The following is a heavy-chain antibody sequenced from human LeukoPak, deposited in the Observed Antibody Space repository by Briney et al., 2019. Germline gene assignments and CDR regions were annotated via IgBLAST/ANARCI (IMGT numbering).Heavy chain of an antibody. CDR3: ARDSNHGSGSFGFDY. CDR2: IYYSGST. CDR1: GGSISSYY. D-gene: IGHD3-10*01. J-gene: IGHJ4*02. Sequence: PSETLSLTCTVSGGSISSYYWSWIRQPPGKGLEWIGYIYYSGSTNYNPSLKSRVTISVDTSKNQFSLKLSSVTAADTAVYYCARDSNHGSGSFGFDYWGQGTLVTVSS. V-gene: IGHV4-59*01.